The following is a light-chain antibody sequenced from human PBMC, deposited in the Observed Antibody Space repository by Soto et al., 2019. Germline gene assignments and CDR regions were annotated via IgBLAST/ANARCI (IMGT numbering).Light chain of an antibody. CDR1: QSISNY. CDR2: AES. J-gene: IGKJ5*01. V-gene: IGKV1-9*01. Sequence: DIQLTQSPSFLSASVGDRVTITCRASQSISNYLAWYQQRPGKAPKLLIYAESTLQTGVPSRFSDSGSGTEFTLTISSLQPEDFATYHCQQLTSYPRSTFGQGARLEI. CDR3: QQLTSYPRST.